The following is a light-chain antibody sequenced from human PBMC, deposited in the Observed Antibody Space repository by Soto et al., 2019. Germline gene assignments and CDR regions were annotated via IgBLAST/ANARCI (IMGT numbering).Light chain of an antibody. CDR2: YDT. Sequence: SYVLTQPPSVSMAPGKTASITCGGNNIGGKSVHWYQQRPGQAPALVIYYDTDRPSGIPERFSGSNSGNTATLTISRVEAGDEADYYCQVWDSSSDHGVFGGGTKLTVL. J-gene: IGLJ3*02. CDR1: NIGGKS. CDR3: QVWDSSSDHGV. V-gene: IGLV3-21*04.